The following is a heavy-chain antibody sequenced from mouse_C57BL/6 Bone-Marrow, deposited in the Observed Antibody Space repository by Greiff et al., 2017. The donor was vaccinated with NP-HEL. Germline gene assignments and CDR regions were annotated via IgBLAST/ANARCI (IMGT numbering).Heavy chain of an antibody. V-gene: IGHV1-81*01. J-gene: IGHJ4*01. D-gene: IGHD2-1*01. CDR1: GYTFTSYG. CDR2: IYPRSGNT. CDR3: AKSLYYGNYGYAMDY. Sequence: VKLVESGAELARPGASVKLSCKASGYTFTSYGISWVKQRTGQGLEWIGEIYPRSGNTYYNEKFKGKATLTADKSSSTACMELRSLTSEDSAVYFCAKSLYYGNYGYAMDYWGQGTSVTVSS.